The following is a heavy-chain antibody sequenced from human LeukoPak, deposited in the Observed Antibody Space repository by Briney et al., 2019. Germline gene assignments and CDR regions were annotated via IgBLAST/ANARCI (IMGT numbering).Heavy chain of an antibody. CDR1: GGSFSGYY. J-gene: IGHJ6*03. CDR2: INHSGST. Sequence: SETLSLTCAVYGGSFSGYYWSWIRQPPGKGLEWIGEINHSGSTNYNPSLKSRVTISVDTSKNQFSLKLSSVTAADTAVYYCARGPFRDFWSGRYMDVWGKGTTVTVSS. V-gene: IGHV4-34*01. CDR3: ARGPFRDFWSGRYMDV. D-gene: IGHD3-3*01.